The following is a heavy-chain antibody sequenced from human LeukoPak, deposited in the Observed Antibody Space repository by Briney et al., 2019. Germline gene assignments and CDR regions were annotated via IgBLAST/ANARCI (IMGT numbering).Heavy chain of an antibody. J-gene: IGHJ6*02. D-gene: IGHD6-19*01. CDR3: ARDPPESSGWATSYGMDV. V-gene: IGHV4-4*07. Sequence: SETLSLTCTVSGGSISSYYWSWIRQPAGKGLEWIGRIYTSGSTNYNPSLKSRVTMSVDTSKNQFSLKLSSVTAADTAVYYCARDPPESSGWATSYGMDVWGQGTTVTVSS. CDR2: IYTSGST. CDR1: GGSISSYY.